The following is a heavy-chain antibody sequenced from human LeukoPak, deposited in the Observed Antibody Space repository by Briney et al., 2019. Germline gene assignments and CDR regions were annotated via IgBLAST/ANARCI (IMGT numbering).Heavy chain of an antibody. V-gene: IGHV1-69*13. CDR2: IIPIFGTA. CDR3: ARDAEAIAAAGRFDP. J-gene: IGHJ5*02. CDR1: GGTFISYA. D-gene: IGHD6-13*01. Sequence: GASVKVSCKASGGTFISYAISWVRQAPGQGLEWMGGIIPIFGTANYAQKFQGRVTITADESTSTAYMELSSLRSEDTAVYYCARDAEAIAAAGRFDPWGQGTLVTVSS.